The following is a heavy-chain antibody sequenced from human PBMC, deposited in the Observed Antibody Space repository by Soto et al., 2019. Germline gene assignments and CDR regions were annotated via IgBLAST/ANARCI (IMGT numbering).Heavy chain of an antibody. Sequence: PVGSLNLSCAASGFTFSSYAMNWVRQAPGKGLEWVSGISGSGASTHYADSVKGRFTISRDNSKNTVYLEMSSLRADDTAIYYCAKDLDYSSSSEMDYYYGMDVWGQGTTVTVSS. D-gene: IGHD6-6*01. CDR1: GFTFSSYA. J-gene: IGHJ6*02. CDR3: AKDLDYSSSSEMDYYYGMDV. V-gene: IGHV3-23*01. CDR2: ISGSGAST.